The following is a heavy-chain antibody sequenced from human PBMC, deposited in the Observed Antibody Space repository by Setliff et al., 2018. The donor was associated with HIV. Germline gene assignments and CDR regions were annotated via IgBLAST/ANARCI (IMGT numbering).Heavy chain of an antibody. CDR1: GGSISSGSYY. J-gene: IGHJ4*02. CDR2: IYTTGST. CDR3: ARDVHLWFRH. V-gene: IGHV4-61*09. D-gene: IGHD3-10*01. Sequence: PSETLSLTCTVSGGSISSGSYYWTWIRQPAGKGLEWIGHIYTTGSTNYNPSLKSRATISLDTSRNQLSLMLSSVTAADTALYYCARDVHLWFRHWGQGTLVTVSS.